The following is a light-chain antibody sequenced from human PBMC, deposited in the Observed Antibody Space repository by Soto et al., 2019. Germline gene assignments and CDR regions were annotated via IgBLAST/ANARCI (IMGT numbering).Light chain of an antibody. Sequence: EIVLTQSPGTLSVSPGERATLSCRASQTISSNNLAWYQQKPGQAPSLLIYGTSSRATGIPDRFSGSGSGTDFPLTISRLEPEDSAIYYWQQYGSWTFGQGTKVEI. CDR3: QQYGSWT. CDR1: QTISSNN. J-gene: IGKJ1*01. V-gene: IGKV3-20*01. CDR2: GTS.